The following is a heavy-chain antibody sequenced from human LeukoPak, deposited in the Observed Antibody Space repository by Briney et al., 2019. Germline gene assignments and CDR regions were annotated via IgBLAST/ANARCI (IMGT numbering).Heavy chain of an antibody. Sequence: GGSLRLSCTASGFIFSNYAMTWVRQAPGKGLEWVSGISGSGDTTYYADSVKGRFTISRDNAKNTLYLQMNSLRAEDTAVYYCASNAIDHDYGDYVDYWGQGTLVTVSS. CDR2: ISGSGDTT. V-gene: IGHV3-23*01. J-gene: IGHJ4*02. D-gene: IGHD4-17*01. CDR1: GFIFSNYA. CDR3: ASNAIDHDYGDYVDY.